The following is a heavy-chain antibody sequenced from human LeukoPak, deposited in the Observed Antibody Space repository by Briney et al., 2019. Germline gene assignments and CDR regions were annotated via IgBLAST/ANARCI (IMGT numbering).Heavy chain of an antibody. CDR1: GFTFSTYD. CDR2: ISYDGSNK. D-gene: IGHD3-22*01. CDR3: AKITISGYYYPAGVDY. J-gene: IGHJ4*02. V-gene: IGHV3-30*18. Sequence: PGGSLRLSCAASGFTFSTYDMHWVRQAPGKGLEWVALISYDGSNKYYADSVKGRFTISRDNPKNTLYLQMNSLRAEDTAVYYCAKITISGYYYPAGVDYWGQGTLVTVSS.